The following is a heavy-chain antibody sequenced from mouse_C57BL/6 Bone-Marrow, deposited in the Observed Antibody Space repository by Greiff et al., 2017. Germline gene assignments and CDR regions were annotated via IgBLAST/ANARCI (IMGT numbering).Heavy chain of an antibody. J-gene: IGHJ1*03. Sequence: QVQLKQPGAELVRPGSSVKLSCKASGYTFTSYWMHWVKQRPIQGLEWIGNIDPSDSETHYNQKFKDKATLTVDKSSSTAYMQLSGLTSEDSAVYYCARDGYYWYFDVWGTGTTVTVSS. D-gene: IGHD2-3*01. CDR2: IDPSDSET. CDR3: ARDGYYWYFDV. CDR1: GYTFTSYW. V-gene: IGHV1-52*01.